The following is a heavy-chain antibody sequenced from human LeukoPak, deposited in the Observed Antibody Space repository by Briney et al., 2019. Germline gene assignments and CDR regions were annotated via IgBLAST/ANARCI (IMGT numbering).Heavy chain of an antibody. Sequence: KPGGSLRLSCAASGFTFRSYSMNWVRQAPGKGLEWVSSISISSSYIYYADSVKGRFTISRDNAKNSLYLRMNSLRAEDTAVYFCARSDYCGGDCYSSLSNYWGQGTLVTVSS. J-gene: IGHJ4*02. CDR1: GFTFRSYS. D-gene: IGHD2-21*02. CDR3: ARSDYCGGDCYSSLSNY. V-gene: IGHV3-21*01. CDR2: ISISSSYI.